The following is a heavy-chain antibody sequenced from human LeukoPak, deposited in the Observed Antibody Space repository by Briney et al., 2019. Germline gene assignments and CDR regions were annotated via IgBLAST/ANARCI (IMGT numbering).Heavy chain of an antibody. J-gene: IGHJ6*02. Sequence: SVKVSCKASGGTFSSYAISWVRQAPGQGLEWMGGIIPIFGTANYAQKFQGRVTITADESTSTAYMELSSLRSEDTAVYYCARAQGYSSGWYETEYYYYGMDVWGQGTTVTVSS. CDR2: IIPIFGTA. CDR3: ARAQGYSSGWYETEYYYYGMDV. V-gene: IGHV1-69*13. D-gene: IGHD6-19*01. CDR1: GGTFSSYA.